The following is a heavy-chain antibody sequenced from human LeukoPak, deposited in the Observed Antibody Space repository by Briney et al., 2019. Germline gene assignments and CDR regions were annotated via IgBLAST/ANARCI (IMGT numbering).Heavy chain of an antibody. CDR2: IYYSGTT. Sequence: SETLSLTCTVSGGSLSNYYWTWIRQPPGKGLEWIGYIYYSGTTNYNPSLTSRVTISVDTSKNQFSLRLSSLTAADTAVYYCARGGVAEYVYWGQGTLVTVSS. CDR3: ARGGVAEYVY. CDR1: GGSLSNYY. J-gene: IGHJ4*02. V-gene: IGHV4-59*01. D-gene: IGHD3-16*01.